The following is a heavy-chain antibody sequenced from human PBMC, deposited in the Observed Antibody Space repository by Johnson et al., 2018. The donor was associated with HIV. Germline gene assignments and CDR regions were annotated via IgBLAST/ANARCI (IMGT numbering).Heavy chain of an antibody. J-gene: IGHJ3*02. V-gene: IGHV3-11*04. D-gene: IGHD6-6*01. CDR1: NFTFTDYY. CDR3: ARDVIKVIAARDDAFDI. Sequence: VQLVESGGGLVQPGGSLRISCAASNFTFTDYYMSCIRQAPGKGLEWVSYISSSGSTIYYADSVKGRFTISRDNAKNSLYLQMNSLRAEDTAVYYCARDVIKVIAARDDAFDIWGQGTMVTVSS. CDR2: ISSSGSTI.